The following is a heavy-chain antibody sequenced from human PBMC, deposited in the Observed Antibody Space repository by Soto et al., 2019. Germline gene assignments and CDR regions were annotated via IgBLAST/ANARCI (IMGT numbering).Heavy chain of an antibody. Sequence: PGGSLRLSCAASGFTFSSYAMSWARQAPGKGLEWVSTISDSGTITYYADSVKGRFTVSRDNSRNTFYLQMNSLRVEDTAVYYCAKDGYYSDRSDYPGPLGFDPWGQGTLVTVSS. CDR1: GFTFSSYA. J-gene: IGHJ5*02. D-gene: IGHD3-22*01. V-gene: IGHV3-23*01. CDR2: ISDSGTIT. CDR3: AKDGYYSDRSDYPGPLGFDP.